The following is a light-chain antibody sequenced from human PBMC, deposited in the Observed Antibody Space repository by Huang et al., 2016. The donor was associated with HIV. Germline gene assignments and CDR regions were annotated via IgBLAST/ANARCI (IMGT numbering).Light chain of an antibody. Sequence: DIVMTQTPLSLSVTPGQPASISCKSSQSLLHSDGKTYLYWYLQKPGQSPQRLIYEVSSRVSGVPDRFSGSGSGTDFTLKISRVEAEDVGVYYCMQGIHPLLTFGGGTKVEIK. CDR1: QSLLHSDGKTY. V-gene: IGKV2-29*02. CDR3: MQGIHPLLT. CDR2: EVS. J-gene: IGKJ4*01.